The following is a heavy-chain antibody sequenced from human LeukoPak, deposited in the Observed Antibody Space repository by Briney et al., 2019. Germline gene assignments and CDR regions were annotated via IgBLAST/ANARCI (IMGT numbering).Heavy chain of an antibody. CDR3: AKDDRGGWSGYFDF. CDR2: ISGDASVS. D-gene: IGHD6-19*01. J-gene: IGHJ4*02. V-gene: IGHV3-23*01. CDR1: GFTFRFYA. Sequence: GGSLRLSCAGSGFTFRFYAMTCVRQAPGKGLEGVSGISGDASVSEHADSVKGRFNISRDNSKNTMYLQMNSLRVEDTALYYCAKDDRGGWSGYFDFWGQGTLVTVSS.